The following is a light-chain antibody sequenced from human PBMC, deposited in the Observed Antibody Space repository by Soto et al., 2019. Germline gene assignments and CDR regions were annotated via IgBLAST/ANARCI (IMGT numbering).Light chain of an antibody. V-gene: IGLV2-14*01. Sequence: QSALTQPASVSGSPGQSITISCTGTSSDVGGYNYVSWYQQHPGKAPKLMIYEVSNRPSGVSNRFSGSKSGNTASLTISGLQGEDEADYYCSSYTTSSTHWVFGGGTKLTVL. J-gene: IGLJ3*02. CDR3: SSYTTSSTHWV. CDR1: SSDVGGYNY. CDR2: EVS.